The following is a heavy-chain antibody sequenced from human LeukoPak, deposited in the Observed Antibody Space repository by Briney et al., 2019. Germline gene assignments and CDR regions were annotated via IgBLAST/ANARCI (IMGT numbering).Heavy chain of an antibody. CDR3: ARDDCSGGGCYSGAFDY. CDR1: GFTFSSYS. Sequence: GGSLRLSCAASGFTFSSYSMNWVRQAPGKGLEWVSSISSSSSYIYYADSVKGRFTISRDNAKNSLYLQMNSLRAEDTAVYYCARDDCSGGGCYSGAFDYWGQGTLVTVSS. CDR2: ISSSSSYI. J-gene: IGHJ4*02. V-gene: IGHV3-21*01. D-gene: IGHD2-15*01.